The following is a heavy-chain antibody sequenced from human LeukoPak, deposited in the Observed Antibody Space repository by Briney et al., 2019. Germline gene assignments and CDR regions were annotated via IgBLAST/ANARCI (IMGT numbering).Heavy chain of an antibody. V-gene: IGHV3-7*01. CDR1: GFTFSSYW. CDR3: ARDNSVKLLYDFWSGYYTPNYYFDY. J-gene: IGHJ4*02. Sequence: GGSLRLSCAASGFTFSSYWMSWVRQAPGKGLEGVANIKQDGSEKYYVDSVKGRFTISRDNAKNSLYLQMNSLRAEDTAVYYCARDNSVKLLYDFWSGYYTPNYYFDYWGQGTLVTVSS. CDR2: IKQDGSEK. D-gene: IGHD3-3*01.